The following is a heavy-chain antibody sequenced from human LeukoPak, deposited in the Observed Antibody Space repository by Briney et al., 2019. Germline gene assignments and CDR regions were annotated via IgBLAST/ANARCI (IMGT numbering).Heavy chain of an antibody. CDR2: FDPEDGET. D-gene: IGHD5-12*01. V-gene: IGHV1-24*01. Sequence: ASVKVSCKVSGYTLTELSMHWVRQAPGQGLEWMGGFDPEDGETIYAQKFQGRVTMTEDTSTDTAYMELSSLGSEDTAVYYCATRSGYSGYDYGNWYFDLWGRGTLVTVSS. J-gene: IGHJ2*01. CDR3: ATRSGYSGYDYGNWYFDL. CDR1: GYTLTELS.